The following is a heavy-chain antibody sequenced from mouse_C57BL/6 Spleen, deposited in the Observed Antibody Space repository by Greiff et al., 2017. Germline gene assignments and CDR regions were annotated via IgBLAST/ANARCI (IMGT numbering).Heavy chain of an antibody. CDR3: ARVNYSNQGDY. CDR1: GYTFTSYW. Sequence: QVQLKQPGAELVKPGASVKLSCKASGYTFTSYWMHWVKQRPGQGLEWIGMIHPNSGSTNYNEKFKSKATLTVDKSSSTAYMQLSSLTSEDSAVYYCARVNYSNQGDYWGQGTTLTVSS. J-gene: IGHJ2*01. D-gene: IGHD2-5*01. V-gene: IGHV1-64*01. CDR2: IHPNSGST.